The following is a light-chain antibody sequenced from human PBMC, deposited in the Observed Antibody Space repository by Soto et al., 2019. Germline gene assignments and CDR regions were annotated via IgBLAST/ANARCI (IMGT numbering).Light chain of an antibody. V-gene: IGLV3-21*02. CDR3: HVWQNNRAHPSV. CDR1: NIGIYS. J-gene: IGLJ1*01. Sequence: SYELTQSPSVSVAPGQTAKITCGGNNIGIYSVNCYQQRPGQAPVLVVYDGSHQPSGIPERFSDSNSGNPATLTIGTVEAADESYYYCHVWQNNRAHPSVF. CDR2: DGS.